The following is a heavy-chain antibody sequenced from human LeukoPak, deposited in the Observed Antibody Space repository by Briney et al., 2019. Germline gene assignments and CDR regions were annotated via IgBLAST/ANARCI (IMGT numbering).Heavy chain of an antibody. CDR2: IYSGGST. J-gene: IGHJ4*02. V-gene: IGHV3-66*01. D-gene: IGHD6-13*01. CDR1: GFTGSSNY. Sequence: GGSLRLSCAVFGFTGSSNYMNWVRRAPGKGLEWVSVIYSGGSTYYADSVKGRFTISRDNSKNTLYLQMNSLRAEDTAVYYCARSGAAGTFDYWGQGTLVTVSS. CDR3: ARSGAAGTFDY.